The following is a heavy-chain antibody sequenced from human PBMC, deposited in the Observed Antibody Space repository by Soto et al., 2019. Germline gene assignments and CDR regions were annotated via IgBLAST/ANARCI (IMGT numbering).Heavy chain of an antibody. CDR3: AREQDGEHYFDY. D-gene: IGHD4-17*01. V-gene: IGHV3-30-3*01. J-gene: IGHJ4*02. CDR1: GFTFSAYA. CDR2: ISYDGSKI. Sequence: QVQLVESGGGVVQPGRSLRLSCAASGFTFSAYAMHWVRQVPGKGLEWVAVISYDGSKIYYADSVKGRFTISRDNSKNRLYLQMNSLRGDDTAVYSCAREQDGEHYFDYWGQGTLVTVSS.